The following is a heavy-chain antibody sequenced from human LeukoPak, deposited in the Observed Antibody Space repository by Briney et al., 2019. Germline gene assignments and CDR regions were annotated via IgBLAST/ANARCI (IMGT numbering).Heavy chain of an antibody. CDR1: GYTFTGYY. D-gene: IGHD6-6*01. Sequence: ASVKVSCKASGYTFTGYYMHWVRQAPGQGLEWMGWINPNSGGTNYAQKFQGRVTMTRDTSISTAYMELSRLRSDDTAVYYCARDSSIAARRLLGNYYYYGMDVWGQGTTVTVSS. CDR2: INPNSGGT. J-gene: IGHJ6*02. CDR3: ARDSSIAARRLLGNYYYYGMDV. V-gene: IGHV1-2*02.